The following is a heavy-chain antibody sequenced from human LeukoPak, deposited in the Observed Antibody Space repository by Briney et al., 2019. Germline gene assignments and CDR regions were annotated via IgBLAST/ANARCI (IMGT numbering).Heavy chain of an antibody. D-gene: IGHD5-18*01. Sequence: GGSLRLSCAASGFIVSSNYMSWVRQAPGKGLEWVSAISGSGGSTYYADSVKGRFTISRDNSKNTLYLQMNSLRAEDTAVYYCAKDRWTAMACFDYWGQGTLVTVSS. J-gene: IGHJ4*02. V-gene: IGHV3-23*01. CDR1: GFIVSSNY. CDR3: AKDRWTAMACFDY. CDR2: ISGSGGST.